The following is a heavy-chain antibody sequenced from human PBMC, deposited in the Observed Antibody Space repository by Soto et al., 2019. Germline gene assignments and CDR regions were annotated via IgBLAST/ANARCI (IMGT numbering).Heavy chain of an antibody. V-gene: IGHV3-15*01. D-gene: IGHD4-4*01. CDR1: GLIFRNAW. J-gene: IGHJ5*01. CDR3: ASEKGWRQSPLDS. Sequence: PGGSLRLSCAASGLIFRNAWMSWVRQAPGKGLEWVGRIKSKSSGGTTDYAAPVEGRVTISRDDSKSTLYLQMTSLTIEDTAVYFCASEKGWRQSPLDSWGQGALVTAPQ. CDR2: IKSKSSGGTT.